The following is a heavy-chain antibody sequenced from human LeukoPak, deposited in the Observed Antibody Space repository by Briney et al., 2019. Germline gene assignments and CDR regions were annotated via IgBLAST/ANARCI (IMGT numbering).Heavy chain of an antibody. CDR3: ASSGSSSWYHY. J-gene: IGHJ4*02. CDR2: INHSGST. Sequence: SETLSFTCAVYGGSFSGYYWSWIRQPPGEGLEWIGEINHSGSTNYNPSLKSRVTISVDTSKNQFSLKLSSVTAADTAVYYCASSGSSSWYHYWGQGTLVTVSS. V-gene: IGHV4-34*01. CDR1: GGSFSGYY. D-gene: IGHD6-13*01.